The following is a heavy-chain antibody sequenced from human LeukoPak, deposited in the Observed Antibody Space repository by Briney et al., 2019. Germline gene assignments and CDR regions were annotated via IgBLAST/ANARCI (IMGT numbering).Heavy chain of an antibody. D-gene: IGHD3-9*01. CDR2: IEEDGSEK. V-gene: IGHV3-7*01. CDR3: VRDLGRYFDYFDY. Sequence: AGGSLRLSCAASGFNFGIYWMSWVRQAPGKGLEWVANIEEDGSEKHYVDSVKGRFTVSRDNAKNSLFLQMSNLRAEDTAVYYCVRDLGRYFDYFDYWGQGTLVTVSS. J-gene: IGHJ4*02. CDR1: GFNFGIYW.